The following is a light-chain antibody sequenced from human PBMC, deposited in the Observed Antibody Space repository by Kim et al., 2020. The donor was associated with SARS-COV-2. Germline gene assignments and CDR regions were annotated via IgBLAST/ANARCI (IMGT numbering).Light chain of an antibody. Sequence: EIVLTQSPATLSLSPGERATLSCRASQSVSSYLFWYQQKPGQAPRLLIYDASNRATGIPARFSGSGSGTDFTLTISSLEPEDFAVYYCQQRSNWLTFGGGTKVDIK. CDR2: DAS. CDR3: QQRSNWLT. V-gene: IGKV3-11*01. J-gene: IGKJ4*01. CDR1: QSVSSY.